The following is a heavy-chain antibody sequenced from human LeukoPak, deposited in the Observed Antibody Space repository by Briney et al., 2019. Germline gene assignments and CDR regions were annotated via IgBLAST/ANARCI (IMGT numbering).Heavy chain of an antibody. D-gene: IGHD3-10*01. Sequence: KPSETLSLTCAVYVGSFSGYYWSWIRQPPGKGLEWIGEINHSGSTNYNSSLKSRVTISVDTSKNQFSLKLSSVTAADTAVYYCARGYYGSGSHCCHMDVWGQGTTVTVSS. CDR2: INHSGST. J-gene: IGHJ6*02. CDR3: ARGYYGSGSHCCHMDV. V-gene: IGHV4-34*01. CDR1: VGSFSGYY.